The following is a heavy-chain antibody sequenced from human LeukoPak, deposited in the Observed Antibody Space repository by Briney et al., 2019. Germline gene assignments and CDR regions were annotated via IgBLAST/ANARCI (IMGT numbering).Heavy chain of an antibody. Sequence: PSQTLSLTCTVSGGSISSGDYYWSWLRQHPGKGLEWIGNIYYSGSTYYNPSLKSRVTISVDTSKSQFSLKLSSVTAADTAVYYCAREGYDSSYYYYLDYWGQGTLVTVSS. CDR1: GGSISSGDYY. CDR2: IYYSGST. J-gene: IGHJ4*02. CDR3: AREGYDSSYYYYLDY. V-gene: IGHV4-31*03. D-gene: IGHD3-22*01.